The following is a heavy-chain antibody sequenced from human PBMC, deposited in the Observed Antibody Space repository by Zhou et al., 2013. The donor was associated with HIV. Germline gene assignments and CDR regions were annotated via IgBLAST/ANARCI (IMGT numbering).Heavy chain of an antibody. CDR2: IIPVFGTT. V-gene: IGHV1-69*18. CDR1: GGTFSSYA. J-gene: IGHJ1*01. CDR3: ARSSYCGGDCSLGDFQH. Sequence: QVQLVQSGAEVKKPGSSVKVSCKVSGGTFSSYAINWVRQAPGQGLEWMGRIIPVFGTTNYAQKFQGRVTITADQSTSTAYMELSSLRSGDTAVYYCARSSYCGGDCSLGDFQHWGQGHPGHRLL. D-gene: IGHD2-21*02.